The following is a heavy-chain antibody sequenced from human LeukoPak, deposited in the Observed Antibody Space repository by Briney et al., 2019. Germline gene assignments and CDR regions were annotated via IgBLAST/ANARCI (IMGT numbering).Heavy chain of an antibody. J-gene: IGHJ4*02. D-gene: IGHD6-13*01. CDR1: GFTFSSYG. V-gene: IGHV3-30*18. CDR2: ISYDGSNK. Sequence: GGSLRLSCAASGFTFSSYGMHWVRQAPGRGLEWVAVISYDGSNKYYADSVKGRFTISRDNSKNTLYLQMNSLRAEDTAVYYCAKGASPGIAAAGAGFLFDYWGQGTLVTVSS. CDR3: AKGASPGIAAAGAGFLFDY.